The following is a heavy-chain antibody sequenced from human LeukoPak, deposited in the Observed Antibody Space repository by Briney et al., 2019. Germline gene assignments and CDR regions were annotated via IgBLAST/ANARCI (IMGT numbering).Heavy chain of an antibody. CDR3: AKDPVGYDILTGYYTGGFYDY. CDR2: ISYDGSNK. J-gene: IGHJ4*02. Sequence: GGSLRLSCAASGFTFSSYGMHWVRQAPGKGLEWVAVISYDGSNKYYADSVKGRFTISRDNSKNTLYLQMNSLRAEDTAVYYCAKDPVGYDILTGYYTGGFYDYWGQGTLVTVST. D-gene: IGHD3-9*01. V-gene: IGHV3-30*18. CDR1: GFTFSSYG.